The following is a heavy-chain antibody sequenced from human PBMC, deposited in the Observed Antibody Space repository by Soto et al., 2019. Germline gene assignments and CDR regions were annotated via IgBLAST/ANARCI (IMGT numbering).Heavy chain of an antibody. J-gene: IGHJ6*02. CDR2: IYYSGST. CDR3: ARAGSSSWYPGNYYGMDV. CDR1: GGSISSYY. V-gene: IGHV4-59*01. Sequence: SETLSLTCTVSGGSISSYYWSWVRQPPGKGPEWIGYIYYSGSTNYNPSLKSRVTISVDTSKNQFSLKLSSVTAADTAVYYCARAGSSSWYPGNYYGMDVWGQGTTVTVSS. D-gene: IGHD6-13*01.